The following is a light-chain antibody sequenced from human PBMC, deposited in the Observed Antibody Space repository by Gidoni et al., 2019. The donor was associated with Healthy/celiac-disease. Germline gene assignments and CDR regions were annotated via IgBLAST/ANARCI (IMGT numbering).Light chain of an antibody. CDR1: ALPKQY. CDR3: QSADSSGTYVV. Sequence: SYELTQPPSVSVSPGQTARITCSGDALPKQYAYWYQQQPGQAPVLVIYKDSERPSGVPERFSGSSSGTTVTLTLSGVQAEDEADYYCQSADSSGTYVVFGGGTKLTVL. V-gene: IGLV3-25*03. CDR2: KDS. J-gene: IGLJ2*01.